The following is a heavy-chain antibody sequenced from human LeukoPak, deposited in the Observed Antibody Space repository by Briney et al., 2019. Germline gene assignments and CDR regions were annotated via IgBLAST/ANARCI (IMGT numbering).Heavy chain of an antibody. D-gene: IGHD2-21*01. CDR3: AREQSYSEEIVVVNPPFDY. CDR1: GFTFSSYG. V-gene: IGHV3-33*01. CDR2: IYYDGSNK. Sequence: GGSLRLSCAASGFTFSSYGMHWVRQAPGKGLEWVAVIYYDGSNKYYADSVKGRFTISRDNAKNSLYLQMNSLRAEDTALYYCAREQSYSEEIVVVNPPFDYWGQGTLVTVSS. J-gene: IGHJ4*02.